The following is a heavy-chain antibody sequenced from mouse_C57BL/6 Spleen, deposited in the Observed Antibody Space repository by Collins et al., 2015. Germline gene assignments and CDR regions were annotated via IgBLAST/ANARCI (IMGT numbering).Heavy chain of an antibody. CDR1: GFTFSDYY. V-gene: IGHV5-12*02. J-gene: IGHJ4*01. Sequence: EVKLVESGGGLVQPGGSLKLSCATSGFTFSDYYMYWVRQTPEKRLEWVAYISNGGGSTYYPDTVKGRFTISRDNAKNTLYLQMTSLRPEDTAMYYCARYLLGAMDYWGQGTSVTVSS. D-gene: IGHD1-1*01. CDR2: ISNGGGST. CDR3: ARYLLGAMDY.